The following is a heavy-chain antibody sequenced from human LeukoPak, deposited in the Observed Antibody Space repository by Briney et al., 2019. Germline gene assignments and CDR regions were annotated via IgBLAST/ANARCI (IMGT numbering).Heavy chain of an antibody. CDR2: ISGSGGST. V-gene: IGHV3-23*01. Sequence: GGSLRLTCAASGFTFSSYAMSWVRQAPGKGREWVSAISGSGGSTYYADSVKGRFTISRDNSKNTLYLQMNSLRAEDTAVYYCAKAFFQLDCMDVWGKGTTVTVSS. J-gene: IGHJ6*03. CDR3: AKAFFQLDCMDV. D-gene: IGHD6-6*01. CDR1: GFTFSSYA.